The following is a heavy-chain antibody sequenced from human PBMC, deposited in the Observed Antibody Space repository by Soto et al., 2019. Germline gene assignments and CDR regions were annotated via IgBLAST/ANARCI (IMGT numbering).Heavy chain of an antibody. D-gene: IGHD6-13*01. CDR1: GGSISSSSYY. Sequence: SETLSLTCTVSGGSISSSSYYWGWIRQPPGKGLEWIGSVYYSGSTYYNPSLKSRVTISVDTSKNQFSLKLSSVTAADTAVYYCARRQSSSWYGLWGQGTLVTVSS. CDR3: ARRQSSSWYGL. V-gene: IGHV4-39*01. CDR2: VYYSGST. J-gene: IGHJ4*02.